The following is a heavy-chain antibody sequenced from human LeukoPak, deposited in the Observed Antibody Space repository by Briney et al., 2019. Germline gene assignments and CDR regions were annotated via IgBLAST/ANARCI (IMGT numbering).Heavy chain of an antibody. CDR2: IYSGDSA. CDR1: GFTVSSNY. J-gene: IGHJ6*02. CDR3: ARDKPGNYGYFYYAMDV. Sequence: PGGSLRLSCAESGFTVSSNYMNWLRQAPGTGLEWVSVIYSGDSAYYADSVKGRFTISRDSSKNTLYLQMNSLRAEDTAVYYCARDKPGNYGYFYYAMDVWGQGTTVTVSS. D-gene: IGHD1-7*01. V-gene: IGHV3-66*01.